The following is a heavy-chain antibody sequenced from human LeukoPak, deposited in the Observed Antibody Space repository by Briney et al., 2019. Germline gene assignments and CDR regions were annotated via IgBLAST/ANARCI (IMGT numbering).Heavy chain of an antibody. CDR1: GFTFSSYA. Sequence: GGSLRLSCAASGFTFSSYAMHWVRQAPGKGLEWVSGINWNGGSTGYADSVKGRFTISRDNAKNSLYMQMNSLRAEDTALYYCARDPILIVGATKVGYFDYWGQGTLVTVSS. D-gene: IGHD1-26*01. CDR2: INWNGGST. J-gene: IGHJ4*02. CDR3: ARDPILIVGATKVGYFDY. V-gene: IGHV3-20*04.